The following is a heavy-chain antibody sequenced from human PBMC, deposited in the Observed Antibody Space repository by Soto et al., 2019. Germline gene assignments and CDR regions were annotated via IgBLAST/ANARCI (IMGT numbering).Heavy chain of an antibody. D-gene: IGHD2-15*01. Sequence: EVQLVESGGGLVKPGGSLRLSCAASGFTFSSYSMNWVRQAPGKGLEWVSSISSSSSYIYYADSVKGRFTISRDNAKNSLYLLMNSLRAEDTAVYYCARVGGYYYYYMDVWGKGTTVTVSS. CDR3: ARVGGYYYYYMDV. CDR1: GFTFSSYS. CDR2: ISSSSSYI. V-gene: IGHV3-21*01. J-gene: IGHJ6*03.